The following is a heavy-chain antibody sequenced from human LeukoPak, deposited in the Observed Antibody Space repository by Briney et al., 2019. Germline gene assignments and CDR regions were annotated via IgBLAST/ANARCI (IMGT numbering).Heavy chain of an antibody. CDR3: AGGYYDFWSGYPQYYYYYMDV. V-gene: IGHV1-69*10. CDR1: GGTFISYT. CDR2: IIPILGIA. Sequence: ASVKVSCKASGGTFISYTICWVRQAPGQGVEWMGRIIPILGIANYAQKFQGRVTITADKSTSTAYMELSSLRSEDTAVYYCAGGYYDFWSGYPQYYYYYMDVWGKGTTVTVSS. D-gene: IGHD3-3*01. J-gene: IGHJ6*03.